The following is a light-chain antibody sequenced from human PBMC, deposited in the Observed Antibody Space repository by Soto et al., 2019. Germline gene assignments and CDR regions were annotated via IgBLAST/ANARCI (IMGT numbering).Light chain of an antibody. J-gene: IGKJ2*01. V-gene: IGKV3-15*01. CDR2: GVS. Sequence: ETVMTQSPATLSVSPGDTATLSCRSSQNVHINLAWYQQKPGQAPTLLIYGVSARAPGVPARFSGAGSGTEFTLTIRSLQSADFAVYYCQQYETWPRTFGQGTKL. CDR3: QQYETWPRT. CDR1: QNVHIN.